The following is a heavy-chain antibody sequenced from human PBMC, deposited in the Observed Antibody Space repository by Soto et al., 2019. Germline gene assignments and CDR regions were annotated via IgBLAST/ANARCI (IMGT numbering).Heavy chain of an antibody. J-gene: IGHJ4*02. Sequence: SDTLSLTCAVSSGSITSSNWWSWVRQPPGKGLEWIGEVSHSGSTNYIRSLKSRATISVDKSRNQFSLRLNSVTAADTAVYYCARNRYGGYDFDYWGQGTLVTVSS. CDR1: SGSITSSNW. CDR3: ARNRYGGYDFDY. D-gene: IGHD5-12*01. V-gene: IGHV4-4*02. CDR2: VSHSGST.